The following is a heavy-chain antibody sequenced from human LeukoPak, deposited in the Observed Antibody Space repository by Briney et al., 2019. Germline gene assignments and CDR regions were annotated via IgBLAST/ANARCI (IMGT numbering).Heavy chain of an antibody. V-gene: IGHV5-51*04. CDR2: IYPGDSDT. D-gene: IGHD3-10*01. CDR1: GYSFTSYW. Sequence: GESLKISCKGSGYSFTSYWIGWVRQMPGKGLEWMGIIYPGDSDTRYSPSFQGQVTISADKPISTPYLQWSSLKASDTAMYYWXXXXXXXXXXXXYKPNYYYYMDVWGKGTTVTVSS. CDR3: XXXXXXXXXXXXYKPNYYYYMDV. J-gene: IGHJ6*03.